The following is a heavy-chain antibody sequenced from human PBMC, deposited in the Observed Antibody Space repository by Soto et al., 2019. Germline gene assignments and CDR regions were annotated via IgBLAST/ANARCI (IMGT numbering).Heavy chain of an antibody. CDR2: MYYGGRT. V-gene: IGHV4-59*08. CDR1: GGSISSYY. D-gene: IGHD2-15*01. J-gene: IGHJ5*02. Sequence: LSLTCTVSGGSISSYYWSWIRQPPGKGLDWIGYMYYGGRTNYNPSLKSRVTISVDTSKMQVSLKLSSVTAADTAVYFCARGTPSPLIVRSSRGPWFDPWGQGTLVTVSS. CDR3: ARGTPSPLIVRSSRGPWFDP.